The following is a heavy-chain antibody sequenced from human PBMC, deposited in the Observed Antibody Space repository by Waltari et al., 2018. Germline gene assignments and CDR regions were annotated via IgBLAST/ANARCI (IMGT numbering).Heavy chain of an antibody. CDR1: GFTFSSYS. V-gene: IGHV3-21*01. CDR3: ARDHEYYDFWSGYANWNYPLDY. J-gene: IGHJ4*02. Sequence: EVQLVESGGGLVKPGGSLRLSCAASGFTFSSYSMNWVRQAPGKGLEWVSSISSSSSYIYYADSVKGRFTISRDNAKNSLYLQMNSLRAEDTAVYYCARDHEYYDFWSGYANWNYPLDYWGQGTLVTVSS. CDR2: ISSSSSYI. D-gene: IGHD3-3*01.